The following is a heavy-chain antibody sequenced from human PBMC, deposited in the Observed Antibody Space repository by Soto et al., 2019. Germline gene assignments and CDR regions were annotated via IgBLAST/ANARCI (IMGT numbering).Heavy chain of an antibody. J-gene: IGHJ4*02. D-gene: IGHD3-10*01. CDR2: ISSSSSYI. CDR1: GFTFSSYS. Sequence: PGGSLRLSCAASGFTFSSYSMNWVRQAPGKGLEWVSSISSSSSYIYYAGSVKGRFTSSRDNAKNSLYLQMNSLRAEDTGVYYCERETRSGDPDYWGQGALVSVSS. CDR3: ERETRSGDPDY. V-gene: IGHV3-21*01.